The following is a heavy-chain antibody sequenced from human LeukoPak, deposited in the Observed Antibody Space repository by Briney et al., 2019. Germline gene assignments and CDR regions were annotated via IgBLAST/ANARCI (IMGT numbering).Heavy chain of an antibody. J-gene: IGHJ4*02. D-gene: IGHD3-22*01. V-gene: IGHV4-34*01. Sequence: SETLSLTCAVYGGSFSGYYWSRLRQPPGKGLEWIGEINHSGSTNYNPSLKSRVTISVDRSKNQFSLKLSSVTAADTAVYYCAREVIYGSSGPQRYYFDYWGQGTLVTVSS. CDR3: AREVIYGSSGPQRYYFDY. CDR2: INHSGST. CDR1: GGSFSGYY.